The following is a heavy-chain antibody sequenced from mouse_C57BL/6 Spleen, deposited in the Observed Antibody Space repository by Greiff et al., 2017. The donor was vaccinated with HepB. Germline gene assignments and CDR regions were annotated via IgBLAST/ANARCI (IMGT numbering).Heavy chain of an antibody. CDR1: GYTFTSYW. CDR3: ARHGSSSYFDY. CDR2: INPSNGGT. D-gene: IGHD1-1*01. V-gene: IGHV1-53*01. J-gene: IGHJ2*01. Sequence: VKLQQPGTELVKPGASVKLSCKASGYTFTSYWMHWVKQRPGQGLEWIGNINPSNGGTNYNEKFKSKATLTVDKSSSPAYMQLSSLTSEDSAVYYCARHGSSSYFDYWGQGTTLTVSS.